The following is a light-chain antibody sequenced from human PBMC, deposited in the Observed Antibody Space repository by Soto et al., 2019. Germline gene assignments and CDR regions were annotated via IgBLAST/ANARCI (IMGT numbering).Light chain of an antibody. CDR1: QSVSNN. CDR3: QQYNIWPPWT. J-gene: IGKJ1*01. CDR2: DAS. V-gene: IGKV3-15*01. Sequence: ILMTQSPATLSVSPGERATLSCRASQSVSNNLAWYQQKPGQAPRLLIYDASTRATGIPARFSGSGSGTAFTLTISGLQSEDFAFYYCQQYNIWPPWTFGQGTKVEVK.